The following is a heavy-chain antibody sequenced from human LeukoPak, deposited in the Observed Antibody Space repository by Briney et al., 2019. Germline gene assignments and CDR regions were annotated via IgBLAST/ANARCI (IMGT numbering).Heavy chain of an antibody. CDR2: INHSGST. CDR3: AREFLVVPAAMPAQSYYYYGMDV. V-gene: IGHV4-34*01. J-gene: IGHJ6*04. CDR1: GGSFSGYY. D-gene: IGHD2-2*01. Sequence: PSENLSLTCAVYGGSFSGYYWSWIRQPPGKGLEWIGEINHSGSTNYNPSLKSRVTISVDTSKNQFSLKLSSVTAADTAVYYCAREFLVVPAAMPAQSYYYYGMDVWGKGTTVTVSS.